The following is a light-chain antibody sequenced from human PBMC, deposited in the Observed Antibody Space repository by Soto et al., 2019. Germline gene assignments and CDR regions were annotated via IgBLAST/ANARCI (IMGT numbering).Light chain of an antibody. J-gene: IGLJ2*01. CDR3: GMWDSSLSDARVV. V-gene: IGLV1-51*01. CDR2: DNN. CDR1: SSNIGNNY. Sequence: QSALTQPPSVSAAPGQKVTISCSGSSSNIGNNYVSWYQQLPGTAPKLLIYDNNKRPSGIPDRFSGSKSGTSATLGITGLQTGDEADYYCGMWDSSLSDARVVFGGGTQLTVL.